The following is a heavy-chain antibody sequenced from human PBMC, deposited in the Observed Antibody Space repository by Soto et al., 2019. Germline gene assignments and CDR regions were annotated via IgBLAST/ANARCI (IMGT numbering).Heavy chain of an antibody. V-gene: IGHV1-18*01. CDR2: INTYKGDT. CDR1: GYTFNTYG. CDR3: ARDLRVVPALLPVGYGMDV. D-gene: IGHD2-2*01. J-gene: IGHJ6*02. Sequence: QVQLVQSGAEVKKSGTSVKVSCRASGYTFNTYGFSWVRQAPGQGLEWIGWINTYKGDTTYALKFQGRVTMTTDTSTTTAYLEVTSLRSDDTAVYYCARDLRVVPALLPVGYGMDVWVQGTAVIVSS.